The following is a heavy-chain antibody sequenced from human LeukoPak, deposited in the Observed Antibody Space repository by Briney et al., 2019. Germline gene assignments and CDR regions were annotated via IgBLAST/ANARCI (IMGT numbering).Heavy chain of an antibody. J-gene: IGHJ4*02. CDR3: AKVRESSSWYYGFDY. CDR2: ISGSGYST. D-gene: IGHD6-13*01. Sequence: PGGSLRLSCAASGFTFSSYAVSWVRQAPGKGLEWVSAISGSGYSTYYADSVKGRFTISRDNSKNTLYLQMNSLRAEDTAVYYCAKVRESSSWYYGFDYWGQGTLVTVSS. V-gene: IGHV3-23*01. CDR1: GFTFSSYA.